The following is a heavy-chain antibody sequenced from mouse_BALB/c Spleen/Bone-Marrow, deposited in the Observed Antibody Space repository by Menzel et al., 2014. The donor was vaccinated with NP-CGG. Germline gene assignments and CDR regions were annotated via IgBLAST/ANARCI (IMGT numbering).Heavy chain of an antibody. D-gene: IGHD1-1*01. J-gene: IGHJ3*01. V-gene: IGHV5-12-1*01. CDR3: ARQSRAWFAY. CDR1: GFAFSSYD. CDR2: ISSGGGST. Sequence: EVQLVESGGGLVKPGVSLKLSCAASGFAFSSYDMSWVRQTPEKRLEWVAYISSGGGSTYYPDTVKGRFTISRDNAKNTLYLQMSSLKSEDTAMYYCARQSRAWFAYWGQGTLVTVSA.